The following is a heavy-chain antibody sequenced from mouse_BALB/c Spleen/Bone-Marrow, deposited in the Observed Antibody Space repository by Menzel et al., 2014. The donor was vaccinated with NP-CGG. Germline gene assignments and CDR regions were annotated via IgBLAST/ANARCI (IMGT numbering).Heavy chain of an antibody. Sequence: EVKVEESGGGLVEPGGSLKLSCAASGFTFIAYTMSWVRQTPEKRLEWVAYINNGGGSTYYPDTVKGRFTISRDNAKNTLYLQMRSLKSEDTAMYYCARHGEERPVLAMDYWGQGTSVTVSS. J-gene: IGHJ4*01. D-gene: IGHD2-14*01. CDR1: GFTFIAYT. CDR3: ARHGEERPVLAMDY. CDR2: INNGGGST. V-gene: IGHV5-12-2*01.